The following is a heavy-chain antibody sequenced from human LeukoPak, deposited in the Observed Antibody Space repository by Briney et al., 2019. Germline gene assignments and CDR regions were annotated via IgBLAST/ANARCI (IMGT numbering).Heavy chain of an antibody. D-gene: IGHD3-10*01. CDR2: INHSGST. CDR3: ARGGLVRGVITRFGFFDY. CDR1: GGSFSGYY. J-gene: IGHJ4*02. V-gene: IGHV4-34*01. Sequence: SETLSLTCAVYGGSFSGYYWSWIRQPPGKGLEWIGEINHSGSTNYNPSLKSRVTISVDTSKNQFSLKLSSVTAADTAVYYCARGGLVRGVITRFGFFDYSGQGTLVTVSS.